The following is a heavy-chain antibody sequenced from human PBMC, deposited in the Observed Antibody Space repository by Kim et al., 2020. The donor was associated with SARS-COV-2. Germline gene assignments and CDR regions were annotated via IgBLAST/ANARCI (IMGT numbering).Heavy chain of an antibody. V-gene: IGHV3-53*01. CDR2: LYDNGDA. J-gene: IGHJ3*01. D-gene: IGHD1-26*01. CDR1: GISVRTNF. CDR3: ARPHSAAYSRACDL. Sequence: GGSLRLSCVVSGISVRTNFMAWVRQAPGKGPECVSVLYDNGDAYYADSVRGRFTISRDDSKKTLFLQMVTLRVEDTARYYCARPHSAAYSRACDLWGEGTLVTVSS.